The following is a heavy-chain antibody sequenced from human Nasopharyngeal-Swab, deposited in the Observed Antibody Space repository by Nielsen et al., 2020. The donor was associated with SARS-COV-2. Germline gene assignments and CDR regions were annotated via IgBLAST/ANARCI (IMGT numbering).Heavy chain of an antibody. CDR2: VYHSGHT. J-gene: IGHJ4*02. Sequence: SETLSLTCTVSGGSIGTYYWAWIRQPPGKELEWIGHVYHSGHTNYNPSVQSRVTISVDTSKNQFSLKLSSVTAADTAVYYCGRGLLLSADPREIVETWGQGTLVTVSS. V-gene: IGHV4-59*12. CDR1: GGSIGTYY. CDR3: GRGLLLSADPREIVET. D-gene: IGHD2-15*01.